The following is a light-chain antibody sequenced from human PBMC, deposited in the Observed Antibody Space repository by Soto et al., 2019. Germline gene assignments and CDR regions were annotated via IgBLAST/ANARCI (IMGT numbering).Light chain of an antibody. CDR1: TSNIGSKT. CDR3: ATWDDSLPAV. Sequence: QSVLTQPPSASGTPGQRVTISCSGSTSNIGSKTVSWYQQLPGSAPRVLIYNNNERPSGVPDRFSGSKSGTSASLAISGLQSEDEDDYYCATWDDSLPAVFGGGNKLTVL. V-gene: IGLV1-44*01. CDR2: NNN. J-gene: IGLJ2*01.